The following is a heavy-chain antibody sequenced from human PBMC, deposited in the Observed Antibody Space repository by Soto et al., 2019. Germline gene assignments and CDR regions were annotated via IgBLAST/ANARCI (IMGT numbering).Heavy chain of an antibody. V-gene: IGHV1-69*14. CDR3: ASSPPPTVTMYSRYFDL. CDR2: INPIFGTA. Sequence: QVQLVQSGAEVKKPGSSVTVSCKSSGGTFSSYAINWEREAPGQGLEWMGGINPIFGTANYAQKFQGRITITADKSTNTAYMELRSLRSDDTAVYYCASSPPPTVTMYSRYFDLWGRGTLVTVSS. CDR1: GGTFSSYA. J-gene: IGHJ2*01. D-gene: IGHD4-17*01.